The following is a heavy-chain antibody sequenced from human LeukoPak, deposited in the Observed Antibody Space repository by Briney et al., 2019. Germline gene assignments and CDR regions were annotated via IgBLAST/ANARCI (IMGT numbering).Heavy chain of an antibody. CDR1: GFTFSSYW. Sequence: GSLRLSCAASGFTFSSYWMSWVRQAPGKGLEWVANIKQDGSEKYYVDSVKGRFTISRDNAKNSLYLQMNSLRAEDTAVYYCARQKGRYDFWSGPYYFDYWGQGTLVTVSS. D-gene: IGHD3-3*01. CDR2: IKQDGSEK. J-gene: IGHJ4*02. V-gene: IGHV3-7*01. CDR3: ARQKGRYDFWSGPYYFDY.